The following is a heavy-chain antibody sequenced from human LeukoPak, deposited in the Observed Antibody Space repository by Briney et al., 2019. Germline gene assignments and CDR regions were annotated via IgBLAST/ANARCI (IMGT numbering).Heavy chain of an antibody. CDR2: ISSNNGYI. D-gene: IGHD6-6*01. J-gene: IGHJ4*02. CDR1: GFSFSSYR. Sequence: GGSLRLSCAASGFSFSSYRMNWVRQAPGKGLEWVASISSNNGYIYYADSVKGRFTVSRDNGENSLHLQMNSLRAEDAAVYYCARDLGTRKSIAFADWGQGTLVTVSS. V-gene: IGHV3-21*01. CDR3: ARDLGTRKSIAFAD.